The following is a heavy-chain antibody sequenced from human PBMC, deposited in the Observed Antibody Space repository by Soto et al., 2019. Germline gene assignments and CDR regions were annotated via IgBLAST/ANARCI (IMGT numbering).Heavy chain of an antibody. J-gene: IGHJ5*02. V-gene: IGHV4-59*01. CDR3: ARGHGGSWFDP. CDR1: GGPISSYY. D-gene: IGHD2-15*01. CDR2: IYYIGST. Sequence: SETLSLTCTVSGGPISSYYWTWIRQPPGKGLEWIGYIYYIGSTNYNPSLKSRVTISADTSKNQFSLKLSSVTAADTAMYYCARGHGGSWFDPWGQGTLVTVSS.